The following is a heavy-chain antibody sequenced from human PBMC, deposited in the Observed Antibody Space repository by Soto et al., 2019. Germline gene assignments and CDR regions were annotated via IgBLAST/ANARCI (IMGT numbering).Heavy chain of an antibody. CDR3: ERDGSPYYYDSSGYSY. CDR1: GYTFTSYD. D-gene: IGHD3-22*01. V-gene: IGHV1-69*13. J-gene: IGHJ4*02. CDR2: IIPIFGTA. Sequence: SVKVSCKASGYTFTSYDLNWVRQAPGQGLEWMGGIIPIFGTANYAQKFQGRVTITADESTSTAYMELSSLRSEDTAVYYCERDGSPYYYDSSGYSYWGQGTLVTSP.